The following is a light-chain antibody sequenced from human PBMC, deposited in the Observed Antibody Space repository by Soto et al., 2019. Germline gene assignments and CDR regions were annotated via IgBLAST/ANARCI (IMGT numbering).Light chain of an antibody. Sequence: DIVMTQSPDSLAVSLGERANINCKSSQSVLHSSNNKNYLTWYQQKPGQPPKLLIYWASTREAGVPDRFSGSGSRTDFTLTISSLQAEDVAVYYCQQSYTIPVTFGGGTKVEI. CDR3: QQSYTIPVT. J-gene: IGKJ4*01. V-gene: IGKV4-1*01. CDR2: WAS. CDR1: QSVLHSSNNKNY.